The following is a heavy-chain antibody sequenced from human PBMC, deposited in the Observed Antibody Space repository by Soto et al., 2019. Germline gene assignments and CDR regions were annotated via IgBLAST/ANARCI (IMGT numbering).Heavy chain of an antibody. Sequence: PAETLSLTCTVSGGAIISYYWIWSGHPPGKGREWIGYIYYSGSTNYNPSLKSRVTISVDTSKNQFSLKLSSVTAADTAVYYCARDRRRGYCSGGSCYSSWFDPWGQGTLVTVSS. V-gene: IGHV4-59*01. J-gene: IGHJ5*02. D-gene: IGHD2-15*01. CDR3: ARDRRRGYCSGGSCYSSWFDP. CDR2: IYYSGST. CDR1: GGAIISYY.